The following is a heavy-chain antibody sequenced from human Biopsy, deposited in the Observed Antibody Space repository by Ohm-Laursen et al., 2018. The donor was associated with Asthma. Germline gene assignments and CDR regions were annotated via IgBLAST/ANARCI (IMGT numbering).Heavy chain of an antibody. CDR3: ARVVNYDFRSGYWFDP. V-gene: IGHV2-26*01. J-gene: IGHJ5*02. CDR1: GFSLRNARMG. D-gene: IGHD3-3*01. CDR2: IFLNDEK. Sequence: TQTLTLTYTVSGFSLRNARMGVTWIRQPPGKALEWLAHIFLNDEKSYSTSLKSRITISKDTAKSQVVLTMSNMDPVDTATYYCARVVNYDFRSGYWFDPWGQGTLVTVSP.